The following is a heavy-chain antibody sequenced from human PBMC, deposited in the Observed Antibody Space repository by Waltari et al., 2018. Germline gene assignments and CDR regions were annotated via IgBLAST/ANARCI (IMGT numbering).Heavy chain of an antibody. CDR3: ARPKFYHGDYPAGIDV. CDR1: RLYA. CDR2: ISYDGEKK. D-gene: IGHD4-17*01. J-gene: IGHJ6*02. Sequence: QVQLVQSGGGVVQPGGSLRLSCAASRLYAIHWLRQTPGKSLEWLALISYDGEKKCYADSVQGRFTVSRDNSNSTLYLQMNSLRAEDTGIYYCARPKFYHGDYPAGIDVWGQGTTVTVSS. V-gene: IGHV3-30*07.